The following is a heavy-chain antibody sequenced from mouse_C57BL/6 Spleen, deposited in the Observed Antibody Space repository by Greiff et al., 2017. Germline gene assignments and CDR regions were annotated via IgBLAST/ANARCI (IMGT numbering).Heavy chain of an antibody. CDR1: GYTFTDYY. Sequence: EVQLQQSGPELVKPGASVKISCKASGYTFTDYYMSWVKQSHGKSLEWIGDINPNNGGTSYNQKFKGKATLTVDKSSSTAYMELRSLTSEDSAVYYCALYDPWFAYWGQGTLVTVSA. J-gene: IGHJ3*01. CDR3: ALYDPWFAY. CDR2: INPNNGGT. D-gene: IGHD2-3*01. V-gene: IGHV1-26*01.